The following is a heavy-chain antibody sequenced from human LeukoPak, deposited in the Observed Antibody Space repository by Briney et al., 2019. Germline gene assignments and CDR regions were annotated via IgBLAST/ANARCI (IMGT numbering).Heavy chain of an antibody. Sequence: ASVKVSCKASGYTFTSYGISWVRQAPGQGLEWMGWISAYNGNTNYAQKLQGRVTMTTDTSTSTAYMELRSLRSDDTAVYYCASAPYYYDSQGGDYWGQGTLVTVSS. V-gene: IGHV1-18*01. CDR3: ASAPYYYDSQGGDY. J-gene: IGHJ4*02. CDR2: ISAYNGNT. D-gene: IGHD3-22*01. CDR1: GYTFTSYG.